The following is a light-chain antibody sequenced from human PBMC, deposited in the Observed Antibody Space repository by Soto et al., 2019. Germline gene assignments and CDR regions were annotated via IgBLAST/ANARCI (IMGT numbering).Light chain of an antibody. CDR1: QNVYNN. J-gene: IGKJ4*01. CDR2: DAS. Sequence: EIVMTQSPATLSVSPGEGATLSCKASQNVYNNLAWYQQRPGQPPRLLIYDASTRATGISARFSGSGYGTEFPLASSSLQYEDFAVYFCQQCRNWPLTFGGGTKVEIK. CDR3: QQCRNWPLT. V-gene: IGKV3-15*01.